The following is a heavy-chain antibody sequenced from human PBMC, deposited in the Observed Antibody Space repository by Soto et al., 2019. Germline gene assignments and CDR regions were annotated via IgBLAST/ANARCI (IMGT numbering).Heavy chain of an antibody. J-gene: IGHJ6*02. Sequence: GGSLRLSCAASGFTFSSYAMSWVRQAPGKGLEWVSAISGSGGSTYYADSVKGRFTISRDNSKNTLHLEMNSLRAEDTAVYYCARVIASDYYGMDVWGQGTTVTVSS. CDR3: ARVIASDYYGMDV. CDR1: GFTFSSYA. CDR2: ISGSGGST. V-gene: IGHV3-23*01. D-gene: IGHD3-16*02.